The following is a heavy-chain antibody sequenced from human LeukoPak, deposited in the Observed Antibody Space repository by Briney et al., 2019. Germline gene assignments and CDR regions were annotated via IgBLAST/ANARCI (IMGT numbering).Heavy chain of an antibody. CDR1: GYTFTSYD. D-gene: IGHD1-26*01. CDR2: INPSSGDT. V-gene: IGHV1-2*06. J-gene: IGHJ4*02. Sequence: ASVKVSCTASGYTFTSYDINWVRQATGQGLEWMGRINPSSGDTNYAQNFQGRVTMTRDTSISTAYMELSRLRSDDTAVYYCATTSGYFYYWGQGTLVTVSS. CDR3: ATTSGYFYY.